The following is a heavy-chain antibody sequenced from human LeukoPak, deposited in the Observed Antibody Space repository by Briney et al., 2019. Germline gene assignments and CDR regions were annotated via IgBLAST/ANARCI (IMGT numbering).Heavy chain of an antibody. D-gene: IGHD3-3*01. V-gene: IGHV1-8*01. CDR1: GYTFTSYD. CDR2: MNPNSGNT. J-gene: IGHJ4*02. Sequence: ASVKVSCKASGYTFTSYDINWVRQATGQGLEWMGWMNPNSGNTGYAQKLQGRVTMTRNTSISTAYMELSSLRSEDTAVYYCARSIFGVVIIDYWGQGTLVTVSS. CDR3: ARSIFGVVIIDY.